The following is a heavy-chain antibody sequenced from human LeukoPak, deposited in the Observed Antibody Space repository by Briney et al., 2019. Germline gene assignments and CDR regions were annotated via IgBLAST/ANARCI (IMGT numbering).Heavy chain of an antibody. D-gene: IGHD3-3*01. CDR2: ISYDGSNK. Sequence: GGSLRLSCAASGFTFSSYAMHWVRQAPGKGLEWVAVISYDGSNKYYADSVKGRFTISRDNSKNTLYLQMNSLRAEDTAVYYCARGYYDFWSGYFPYYYYYGMDVWGQGTTVTVSS. V-gene: IGHV3-30-3*01. J-gene: IGHJ6*02. CDR3: ARGYYDFWSGYFPYYYYYGMDV. CDR1: GFTFSSYA.